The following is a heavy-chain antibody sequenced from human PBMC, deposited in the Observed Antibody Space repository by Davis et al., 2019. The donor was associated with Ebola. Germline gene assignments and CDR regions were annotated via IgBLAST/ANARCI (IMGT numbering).Heavy chain of an antibody. V-gene: IGHV1-3*01. J-gene: IGHJ5*02. CDR2: INAGNGNT. D-gene: IGHD2-2*01. Sequence: ASVKVSCKASGYTFTSYAMHWVRQAPGQRLEWMGWINAGNGNTKYSQKFQGRVTITRDTSASTAYMELSSLRSEDTAVYYCARDIVVVPAALRTKFTFDPWGQGTLVTVSS. CDR1: GYTFTSYA. CDR3: ARDIVVVPAALRTKFTFDP.